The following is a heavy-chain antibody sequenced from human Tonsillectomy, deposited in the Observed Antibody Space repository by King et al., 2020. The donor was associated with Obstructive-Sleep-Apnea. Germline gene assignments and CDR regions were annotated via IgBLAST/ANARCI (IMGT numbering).Heavy chain of an antibody. D-gene: IGHD3-10*01. V-gene: IGHV3-23*04. CDR3: AKEGGGSGIYWIDS. Sequence: VQLVESGGGMVQPGGSLRLSCLASGFTFSNYAISWVRQAPGKGLQWVSSINTRGTTFYAGSVRGRFTISRANSKYTWNLQLNSRRAEDTALYYCAKEGGGSGIYWIDSWGQGTLVTVSS. CDR2: INTRGTT. J-gene: IGHJ4*02. CDR1: GFTFSNYA.